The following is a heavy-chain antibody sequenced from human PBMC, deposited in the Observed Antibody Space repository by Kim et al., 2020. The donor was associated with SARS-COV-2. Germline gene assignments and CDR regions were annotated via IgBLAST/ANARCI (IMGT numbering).Heavy chain of an antibody. V-gene: IGHV4-34*01. CDR3: ARGLNIAAREFGRYY. J-gene: IGHJ6*03. Sequence: SETLSLTCAVYGGSFSGYYWSWIRQPPGKGLEWIGEINHSGSTNYNQSLKSRVTISVDTAKNQFSLKLSSVTAADTAVYDCARGLNIAAREFGRYY. CDR2: INHSGST. CDR1: GGSFSGYY. D-gene: IGHD6-13*01.